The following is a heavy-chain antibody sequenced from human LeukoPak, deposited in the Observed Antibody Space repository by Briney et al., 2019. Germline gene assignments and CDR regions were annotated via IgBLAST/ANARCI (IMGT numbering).Heavy chain of an antibody. V-gene: IGHV3-30*03. Sequence: GGSLRLSCAASGFTFSSYGMHWVRQAPGKGLEWVAVISYDGSNKYYADSVKGRFTISRDNSKNTLYLQMNSLRAEDTAVYYCARDQAPYDFWSGYYGGYFDYWGQGTLVTVSS. CDR1: GFTFSSYG. CDR3: ARDQAPYDFWSGYYGGYFDY. J-gene: IGHJ4*02. D-gene: IGHD3-3*01. CDR2: ISYDGSNK.